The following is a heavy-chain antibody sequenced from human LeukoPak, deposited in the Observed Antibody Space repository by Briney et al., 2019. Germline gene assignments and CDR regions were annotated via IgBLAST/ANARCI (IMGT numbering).Heavy chain of an antibody. D-gene: IGHD4-17*01. Sequence: SETLSLTCTVSGGSISSYYWSWIRQPPGKGLEWIGYIYYSGSTNYNPSLKSRVTISVDTSTNQFSLKLSSVTAADTAVYYCARDHGDYRFDYWGQGTLVTVSS. CDR1: GGSISSYY. CDR3: ARDHGDYRFDY. CDR2: IYYSGST. V-gene: IGHV4-59*01. J-gene: IGHJ4*02.